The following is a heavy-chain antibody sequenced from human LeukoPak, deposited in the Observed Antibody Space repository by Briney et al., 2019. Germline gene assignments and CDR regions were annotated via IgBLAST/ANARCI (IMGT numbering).Heavy chain of an antibody. V-gene: IGHV3-15*07. CDR2: IKSNTNGGTS. CDR1: CFTFTNAW. CDR3: TTHSVTVSGTHF. J-gene: IGHJ4*01. Sequence: GGSLRLSCVAFCFTFTNAWMTWARQSPGMGLEWVGRIKSNTNGGTSDYAAPVKGRFAISRDDSKNTLYLQMNSLKPEDTAMYYCTTHSVTVSGTHFWGQGALVTVSS. D-gene: IGHD1-7*01.